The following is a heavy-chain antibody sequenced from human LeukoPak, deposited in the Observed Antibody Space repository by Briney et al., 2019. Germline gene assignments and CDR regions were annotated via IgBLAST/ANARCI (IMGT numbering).Heavy chain of an antibody. CDR2: ISYDGSNK. Sequence: PGGSLRLSCAASGFTFSSYAMHWVRQAQGKGLEGVAVISYDGSNKYYADSVKGRFTSSRDNSKNTLYLQMNSLRAEDTAVYCCARSSGSGSLVLDYWGQGTLVTVSS. D-gene: IGHD3-10*01. J-gene: IGHJ4*02. V-gene: IGHV3-30-3*01. CDR3: ARSSGSGSLVLDY. CDR1: GFTFSSYA.